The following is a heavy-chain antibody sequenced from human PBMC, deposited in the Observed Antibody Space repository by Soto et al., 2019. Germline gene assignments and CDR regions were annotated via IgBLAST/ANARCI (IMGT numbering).Heavy chain of an antibody. CDR1: GGSFSVYN. V-gene: IGHV4-34*01. CDR3: ARGPAYDITAAGSLDY. D-gene: IGHD6-13*01. J-gene: IGHJ4*02. CDR2: INHSENT. Sequence: QVHLQQWGAGRLKPSETLSLTCDVSGGSFSVYNWTWIRQPPGKGLEWRGEINHSENTNYNPSLKSRVTISIDSSINRFTRKGTCLNSAETVVYYCARGPAYDITAAGSLDYWGQGTLVTVSS.